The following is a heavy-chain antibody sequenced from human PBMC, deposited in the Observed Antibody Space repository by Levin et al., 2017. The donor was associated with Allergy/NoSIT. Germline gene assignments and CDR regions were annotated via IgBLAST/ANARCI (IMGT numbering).Heavy chain of an antibody. J-gene: IGHJ3*02. CDR3: AREGFNDAFDI. V-gene: IGHV4-4*02. CDR1: GGSFSTTSW. CDR2: IYHSGSA. Sequence: SETLSLTCAVSGGSFSTTSWWTWVRQPPGKGLEWIGEIYHSGSAKYNPSLKNRVTISIDKLKDQLSLKLSSVTAADTAVYYCAREGFNDAFDIWGQGTMVTVSS.